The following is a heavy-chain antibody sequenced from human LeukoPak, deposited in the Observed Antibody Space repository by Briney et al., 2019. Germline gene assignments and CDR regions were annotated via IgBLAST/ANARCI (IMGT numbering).Heavy chain of an antibody. CDR3: AGANYYDSSGYYLPDAFDI. V-gene: IGHV4-31*03. Sequence: SETLSLTCTVSGGSISSGGYYWSWIRQHPGKGLEWIGYIYYSGSTYYNPSLKSRVTISVDTSKNQFSLKLSSVTAADTAVYYCAGANYYDSSGYYLPDAFDIWGQGTMVTVSS. D-gene: IGHD3-22*01. CDR1: GGSISSGGYY. J-gene: IGHJ3*02. CDR2: IYYSGST.